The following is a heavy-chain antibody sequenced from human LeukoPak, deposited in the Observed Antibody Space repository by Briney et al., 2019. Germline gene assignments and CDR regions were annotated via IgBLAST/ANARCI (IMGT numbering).Heavy chain of an antibody. J-gene: IGHJ4*02. CDR1: GGSISSGGYY. V-gene: IGHV4-31*03. D-gene: IGHD2-15*01. CDR3: ARVLCSGGSCAQTFDY. CDR2: IYYSGST. Sequence: SETLSLTCTVSGGSISSGGYYWSWIRQHPGKGLEWIGYIYYSGSTYYNPSLKSRVTISVDTSKNQFSLKLSSVTAADTAVYYCARVLCSGGSCAQTFDYWGQGTLATVSS.